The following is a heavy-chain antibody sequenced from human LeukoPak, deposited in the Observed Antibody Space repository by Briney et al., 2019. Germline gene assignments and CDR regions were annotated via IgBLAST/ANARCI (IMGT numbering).Heavy chain of an antibody. CDR1: GFAFSSFA. CDR3: ARGGVYASSSLGDY. J-gene: IGHJ4*02. Sequence: PGGSLRLSCAASGFAFSSFAMGWVRQSPGKGLEYVSGINSNGGSTYYANSVKGRFTISRDNFQNTLYLQMGSLTTEDMAVYYCARGGVYASSSLGDYWGQGTLVTVSS. D-gene: IGHD6-6*01. CDR2: INSNGGST. V-gene: IGHV3-64*01.